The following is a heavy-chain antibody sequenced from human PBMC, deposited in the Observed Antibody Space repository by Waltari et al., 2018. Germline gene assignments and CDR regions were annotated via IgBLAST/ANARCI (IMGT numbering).Heavy chain of an antibody. CDR2: FDPEYGET. V-gene: IGHV1-24*01. CDR3: ATPLGLELLPIAALPAAFDI. Sequence: QVQLVQSGAEVKKPGASVKVSCKVSGYTLTELSMHWVRPAPGNGLEWMGGFDPEYGETIYAQKFQGRVTMTEDTSTDTAYMVLGSLRSEDTAVYYCATPLGLELLPIAALPAAFDIWGQGTMVTVSS. CDR1: GYTLTELS. D-gene: IGHD6-6*01. J-gene: IGHJ3*02.